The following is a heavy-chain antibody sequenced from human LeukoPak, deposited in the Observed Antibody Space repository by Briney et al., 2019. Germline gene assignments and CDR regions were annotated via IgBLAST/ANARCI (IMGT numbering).Heavy chain of an antibody. J-gene: IGHJ4*02. D-gene: IGHD1/OR15-1a*01. CDR3: TKDAEGTSLPDY. Sequence: SETLSLTCTVSGGSISNYYWSWIRQPAGKGLEWIGRIYSSGSSNYTHSLKSRVTVSVDTSKKQFSLNVSSVTAADTAVYYCTKDAEGTSLPDYWGQGTLVTVSS. CDR1: GGSISNYY. V-gene: IGHV4-4*07. CDR2: IYSSGSS.